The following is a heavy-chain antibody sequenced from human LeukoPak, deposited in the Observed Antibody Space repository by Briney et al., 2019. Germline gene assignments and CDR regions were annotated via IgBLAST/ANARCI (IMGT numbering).Heavy chain of an antibody. J-gene: IGHJ4*02. V-gene: IGHV4-61*01. D-gene: IGHD3-22*01. CDR3: ARIKNMGGYYYDSSGYYFFDC. CDR2: ISYSGST. Sequence: SETLSLTCTVSGGSVSSGSYYWSWIRQPPGEGLEWIGYISYSGSTNYNPSLKSRVTISVDTSKNQFSLKLSSVTAADTAVYFCARIKNMGGYYYDSSGYYFFDCWGQGTLVTVSS. CDR1: GGSVSSGSYY.